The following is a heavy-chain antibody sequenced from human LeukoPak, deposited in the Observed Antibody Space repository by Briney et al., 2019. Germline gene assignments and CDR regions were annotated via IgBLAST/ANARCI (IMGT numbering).Heavy chain of an antibody. Sequence: GGSLRLSCAASGFTFSSYWMHWVRQAPGKGLVWVSRINSDGSSTSYADSVKGRFTISRDNAKNTLYLQMNSLKTEDTAVYYCTTVGAVAEGDYWGQGTLVTVSS. V-gene: IGHV3-74*01. CDR2: INSDGSST. CDR3: TTVGAVAEGDY. J-gene: IGHJ4*02. D-gene: IGHD6-19*01. CDR1: GFTFSSYW.